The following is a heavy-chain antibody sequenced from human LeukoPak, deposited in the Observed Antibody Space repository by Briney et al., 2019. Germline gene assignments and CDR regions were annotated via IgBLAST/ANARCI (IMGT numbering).Heavy chain of an antibody. J-gene: IGHJ4*02. CDR3: ARVGYDSSGYYNFFDY. CDR2: IYDSGST. V-gene: IGHV4-39*07. CDR1: GGSIRSSYYY. Sequence: SETLSLTCTVSGGSIRSSYYYWGWIRQPPGKGLEWIGSIYDSGSTNYNPSLKSRATISVDTSKNQFSLKLSSVTAADTAVYYCARVGYDSSGYYNFFDYWGQGTLVTVSP. D-gene: IGHD3-22*01.